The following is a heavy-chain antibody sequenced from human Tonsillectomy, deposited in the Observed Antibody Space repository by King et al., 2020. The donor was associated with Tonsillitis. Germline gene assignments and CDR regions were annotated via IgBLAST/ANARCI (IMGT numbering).Heavy chain of an antibody. Sequence: ITLQESGPTVVKPTQTLTLTCTFSGFSLSTSGVGVGWIRQPPGKALEWLALIYWDDDKRYSPSLQSRLTITKDTPKNQVVLTMTKMDPVDTATYYCVHRQRGYAAAGPALDYWGQGTLVTVSS. D-gene: IGHD6-13*01. CDR3: VHRQRGYAAAGPALDY. V-gene: IGHV2-5*02. J-gene: IGHJ4*02. CDR2: IYWDDDK. CDR1: GFSLSTSGVG.